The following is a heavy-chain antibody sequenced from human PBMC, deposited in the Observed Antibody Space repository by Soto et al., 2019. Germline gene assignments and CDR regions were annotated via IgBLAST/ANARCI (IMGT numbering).Heavy chain of an antibody. CDR1: GYTFTGYY. V-gene: IGHV1-2*04. D-gene: IGHD2-21*02. Sequence: ASVKVSCKASGYTFTGYYMHWVRQAPGQGLEWMGWINPNSGGTNYAQKFQGWVTMTRDTSISTAYMELSRLRSDDTAVYYCASTTYAYCGGDCYGPPPGPFMDVWGQGTTVTVSS. J-gene: IGHJ6*02. CDR2: INPNSGGT. CDR3: ASTTYAYCGGDCYGPPPGPFMDV.